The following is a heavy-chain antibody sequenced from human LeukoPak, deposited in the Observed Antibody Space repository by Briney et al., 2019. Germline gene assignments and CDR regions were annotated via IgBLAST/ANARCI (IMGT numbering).Heavy chain of an antibody. V-gene: IGHV1-18*01. D-gene: IGHD5-18*01. CDR3: ARDKGRAYSYGYVDY. CDR2: ISAYNGNT. CDR1: GYTFTSYG. J-gene: IGHJ4*02. Sequence: GASVKVSCKASGYTFTSYGISWVRQAPGQGLEWMGWISAYNGNTNYAQKLQGRVTMTTDTSTNTAYMELRSLRSDDTAVYYCARDKGRAYSYGYVDYWGQRTLVTVS.